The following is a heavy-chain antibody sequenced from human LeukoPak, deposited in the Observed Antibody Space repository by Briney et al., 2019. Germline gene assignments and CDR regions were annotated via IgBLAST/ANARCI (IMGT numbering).Heavy chain of an antibody. D-gene: IGHD2/OR15-2a*01. Sequence: GGSLRLSCAASGFTFSSYSMNWVRQAPGKGLEWVSSISSSSSYIYYADSVKGRFTISRDNAKNSLYLQMNSLRAEDTAIYYCAKGIKSPGDPWGQGTLVTVSS. J-gene: IGHJ5*02. CDR2: ISSSSSYI. CDR3: AKGIKSPGDP. V-gene: IGHV3-21*04. CDR1: GFTFSSYS.